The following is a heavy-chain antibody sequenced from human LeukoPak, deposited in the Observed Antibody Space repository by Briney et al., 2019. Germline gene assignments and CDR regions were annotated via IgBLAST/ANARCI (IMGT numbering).Heavy chain of an antibody. V-gene: IGHV4-4*07. CDR2: IYTSVST. CDR3: ARDPSAYSKSGSFDY. J-gene: IGHJ4*02. CDR1: GGSISSHY. Sequence: SETLSLTCTLSGGSISSHYWRWIRQPAGTGPEWLGRIYTSVSTNYNPSLKGRDTLSVDTSKSQFSLKLSSVTAADTAVYYSARDPSAYSKSGSFDYWGQGTLVTVSS. D-gene: IGHD4-4*01.